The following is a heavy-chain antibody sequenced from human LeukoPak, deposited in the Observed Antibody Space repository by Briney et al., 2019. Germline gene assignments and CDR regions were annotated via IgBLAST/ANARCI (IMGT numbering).Heavy chain of an antibody. D-gene: IGHD3-10*01. CDR2: INSDGSST. V-gene: IGHV3-74*01. CDR3: AKDAGLISGKYYFDY. Sequence: GGSLRLSCAASGFTFSSYWMHWVRQGPGKGLVWVSRINSDGSSTSYADYVKGRFTISRDNSENMVYLHMYSLRAGDTAMYYCAKDAGLISGKYYFDYWGQGALVTVPS. CDR1: GFTFSSYW. J-gene: IGHJ4*02.